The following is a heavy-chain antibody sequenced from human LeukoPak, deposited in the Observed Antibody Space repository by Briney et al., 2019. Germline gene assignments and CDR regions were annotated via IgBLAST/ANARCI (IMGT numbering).Heavy chain of an antibody. V-gene: IGHV3-23*01. J-gene: IGHJ6*03. CDR2: ISGSGGST. Sequence: GGSLRLSCAASGFTFSSYAMSWVRQAPGKGLEWVSTISGSGGSTYYADSVKGRFTISRDNSKNTLYLQMNSLRAEDTAVYYCAKAHTNYYYYYMDVWGKGTTVTVSS. CDR3: AKAHTNYYYYYMDV. CDR1: GFTFSSYA.